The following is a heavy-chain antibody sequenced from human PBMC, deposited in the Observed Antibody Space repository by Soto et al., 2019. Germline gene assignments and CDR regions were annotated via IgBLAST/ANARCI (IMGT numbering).Heavy chain of an antibody. CDR1: GFTFSSFA. CDR3: ARDYDYSRYYYYYGMDV. D-gene: IGHD4-4*01. V-gene: IGHV3-23*01. J-gene: IGHJ6*02. Sequence: GGSLRLSCAVSGFTFSSFAMAWVRQGPGKGLECVSVITGSGGGTYYAASVKGRFTISRDNSRSMVFLQMNSLRAEDTAVYYCARDYDYSRYYYYYGMDVWGQGTTVTVSS. CDR2: ITGSGGGT.